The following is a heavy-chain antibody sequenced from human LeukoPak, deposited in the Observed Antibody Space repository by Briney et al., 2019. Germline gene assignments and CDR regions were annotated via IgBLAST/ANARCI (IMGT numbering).Heavy chain of an antibody. D-gene: IGHD5-12*01. J-gene: IGHJ5*02. Sequence: GGSLRLSCAGSGFTFSSYSMNWVRQAPGKGLEWVSYISSSSSTIYYADSVKGRFTISRDNAKNSLYLQMNSLRAEDTAVYYRARDLAATIGGTWGQGTLVTVSS. V-gene: IGHV3-48*04. CDR1: GFTFSSYS. CDR3: ARDLAATIGGT. CDR2: ISSSSSTI.